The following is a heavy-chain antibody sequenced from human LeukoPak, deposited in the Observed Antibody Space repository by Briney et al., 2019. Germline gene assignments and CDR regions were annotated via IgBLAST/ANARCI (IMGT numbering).Heavy chain of an antibody. J-gene: IGHJ4*02. CDR2: IYYSGST. V-gene: IGHV4-59*01. CDR3: ATVGANKDY. D-gene: IGHD1/OR15-1a*01. CDR1: GGSISSYY. Sequence: SETLSLTCTVSGGSISSYYWSWIRQPPGKGLEWIGYIYYSGSTNYNPSLKSRVTISVDTSKNQFSLKLSSVIAADTAVYYCATVGANKDYWGQGTLVTVSS.